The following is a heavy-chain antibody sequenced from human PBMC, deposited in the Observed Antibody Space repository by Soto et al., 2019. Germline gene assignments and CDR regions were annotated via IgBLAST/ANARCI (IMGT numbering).Heavy chain of an antibody. CDR3: ARDRARNWYFDL. CDR2: IWYDGSNK. CDR1: GFTFSSYG. J-gene: IGHJ2*01. Sequence: QVQLVESGGGVVQPGRSLRLSCAASGFTFSSYGMHWVRQAPGKGLEWVAVIWYDGSNKYYADSVKGRFTISRDNSKNPLYLQMNSLRAEDTAVYYCARDRARNWYFDLWGRGTLVTVSS. V-gene: IGHV3-33*01.